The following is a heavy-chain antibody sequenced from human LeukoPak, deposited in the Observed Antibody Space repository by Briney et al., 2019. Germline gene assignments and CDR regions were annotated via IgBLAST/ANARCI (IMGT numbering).Heavy chain of an antibody. Sequence: SETLSLTCAVYGGSFSGYYWSWIRQPPGRGLEWIGYIYYSGSTNYNPSLKSRVTISVDTSKNQFSLKLTSVTAADTAVYYCARESYSSGWYDYWGQGTLVTVSS. V-gene: IGHV4-59*01. CDR3: ARESYSSGWYDY. CDR1: GGSFSGYY. J-gene: IGHJ4*02. CDR2: IYYSGST. D-gene: IGHD6-19*01.